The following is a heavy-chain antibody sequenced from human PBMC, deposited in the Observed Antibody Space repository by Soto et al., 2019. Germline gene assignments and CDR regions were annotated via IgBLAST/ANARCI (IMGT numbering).Heavy chain of an antibody. D-gene: IGHD3-10*01. CDR3: AKAEVRGAVVNV. V-gene: IGHV3-23*01. CDR1: GFTFSSYA. J-gene: IGHJ6*02. Sequence: EVQLLESGGGLVQPGGSLRLSCAASGFTFSSYAMYWVRQAPGKGLEWVSTISNSGSTYYADSVEGRFTISRDNSKNTRYLQMHRLRAEDTAVYYCAKAEVRGAVVNVWGQGTTVTVSS. CDR2: ISNSGST.